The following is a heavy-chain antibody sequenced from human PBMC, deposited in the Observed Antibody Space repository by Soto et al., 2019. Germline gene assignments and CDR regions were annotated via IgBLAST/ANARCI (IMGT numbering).Heavy chain of an antibody. Sequence: EVQLLESGGGLVQPGGSLRLSCAASGFPFSSRAMSWVRQAPGKGLEWGSAISGSGTITYYADSVKGRFTTSRDTSKNTLYLQMNSLRADDTAVYYCAEWARYCSGADCRAWGQGTLVTVSS. V-gene: IGHV3-23*01. CDR2: ISGSGTIT. CDR1: GFPFSSRA. CDR3: AEWARYCSGADCRA. D-gene: IGHD2-15*01. J-gene: IGHJ5*02.